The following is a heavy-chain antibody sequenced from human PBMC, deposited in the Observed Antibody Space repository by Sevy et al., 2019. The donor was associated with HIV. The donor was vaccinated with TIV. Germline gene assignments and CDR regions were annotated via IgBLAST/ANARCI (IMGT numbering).Heavy chain of an antibody. V-gene: IGHV3-30-3*01. J-gene: IGHJ5*01. CDR2: ISYDRNNK. D-gene: IGHD2-2*01. CDR3: AREVGGFDS. Sequence: GGSLRLSCAASGFSFRNYAIHWVRQAPGKGLEWVALISYDRNNKYYADPVKGRFTISRDSSKTTLYLQMNSLRVEDTAVYYCAREVGGFDSWGQGTLVTVSS. CDR1: GFSFRNYA.